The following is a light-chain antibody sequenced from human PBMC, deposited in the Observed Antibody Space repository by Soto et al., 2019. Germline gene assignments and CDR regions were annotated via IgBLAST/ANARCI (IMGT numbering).Light chain of an antibody. Sequence: QSVLTQPPSVSAAPGQKVTISCSGSSSNIGNNYVSWYQQLPGTAPKLLTYDNNKRPSGIPDRFSGSKSGTSAILDITGLQTGDEADYYCGTWDSSLNGVVFGGGTQLTVL. CDR3: GTWDSSLNGVV. CDR1: SSNIGNNY. V-gene: IGLV1-51*01. J-gene: IGLJ2*01. CDR2: DNN.